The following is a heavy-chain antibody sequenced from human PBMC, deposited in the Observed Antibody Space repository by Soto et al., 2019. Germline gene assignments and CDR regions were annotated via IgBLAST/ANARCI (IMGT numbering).Heavy chain of an antibody. V-gene: IGHV3-11*01. J-gene: IGHJ6*02. CDR1: GFTFSDSY. CDR2: ITFSGNTV. CDR3: ARVSWREKYGMDV. Sequence: AGGSLRLSCAASGFTFSDSYMSWIRQAPGKGLEWISYITFSGNTVYYADSLKGRFTISRDNAKNSLYLQMNRLRAEDTAVYYCARVSWREKYGMDVWGPGTTVTVSS.